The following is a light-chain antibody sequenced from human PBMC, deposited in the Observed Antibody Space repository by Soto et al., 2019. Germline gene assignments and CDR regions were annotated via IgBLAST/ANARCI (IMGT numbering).Light chain of an antibody. J-gene: IGKJ1*01. CDR3: LQDFKYPRT. Sequence: AILMTQSPSSLSASVGDRVTITCRASHGIRNDLAWYQQKPGKAPKLLIYEASTLQSGVPSRFSGSYSGTDFTLTIGSLQPEDFATYYCLQDFKYPRTFGQGTKV. CDR1: HGIRND. CDR2: EAS. V-gene: IGKV1-6*01.